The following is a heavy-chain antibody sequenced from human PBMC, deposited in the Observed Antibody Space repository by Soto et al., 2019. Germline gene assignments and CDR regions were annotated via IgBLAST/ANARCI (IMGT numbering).Heavy chain of an antibody. CDR1: RYTFTGYY. CDR2: INPNSGGT. D-gene: IGHD6-13*01. Sequence: ASVKVSCQASRYTFTGYYMHWVRQAPGQGLEWMGWINPNSGGTNYAQKFQGWVTITRDTSISTAYMELSRLRSDDSALYYCARVPGSSSSWTLFDYWGQGTLVTVSS. V-gene: IGHV1-2*04. CDR3: ARVPGSSSSWTLFDY. J-gene: IGHJ4*02.